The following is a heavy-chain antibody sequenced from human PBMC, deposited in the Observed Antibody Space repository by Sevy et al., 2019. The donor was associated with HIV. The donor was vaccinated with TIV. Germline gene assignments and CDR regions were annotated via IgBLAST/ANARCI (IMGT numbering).Heavy chain of an antibody. CDR1: GFTFRSYW. Sequence: GGSLRLSCAASGFTFRSYWMYWVRQPPGKGLVWVSRINGDGSSTSHADSVKGRFTISRDNAKSTLYLQMNSLRAEDTAVYYCGRSGYYWAFDYWGQGTLVTVSS. V-gene: IGHV3-74*01. J-gene: IGHJ4*02. D-gene: IGHD3-22*01. CDR3: GRSGYYWAFDY. CDR2: INGDGSST.